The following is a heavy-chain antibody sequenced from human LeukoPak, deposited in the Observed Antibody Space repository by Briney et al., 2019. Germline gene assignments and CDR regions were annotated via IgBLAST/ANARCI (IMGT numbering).Heavy chain of an antibody. V-gene: IGHV3-23*01. CDR2: ISGSGGST. J-gene: IGHJ4*02. CDR3: AKQRVAGAPFFDY. Sequence: WGSPRLSFAAPGFTLSSYALSRVRPAPGKGLGWVSAISGSGGSTYYADSVKGRFTISRDNSKNTLYLQMNSLRAEDTAVYYCAKQRVAGAPFFDYWGQGTLVTVSS. CDR1: GFTLSSYA. D-gene: IGHD6-19*01.